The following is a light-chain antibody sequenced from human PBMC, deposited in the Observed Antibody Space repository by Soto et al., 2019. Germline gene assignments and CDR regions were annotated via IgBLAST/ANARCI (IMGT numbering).Light chain of an antibody. CDR2: SAS. CDR1: QGISNY. Sequence: DIQMTQSPSSLSASVGDRVTITCRASQGISNYLAWYHQKPGKVPQLLIYSASVLQSGVPSRFSGSGSETDFTLTISSLQPEDVATYYCQKYNSALWTFGQGTKVEIK. J-gene: IGKJ1*01. V-gene: IGKV1-27*01. CDR3: QKYNSALWT.